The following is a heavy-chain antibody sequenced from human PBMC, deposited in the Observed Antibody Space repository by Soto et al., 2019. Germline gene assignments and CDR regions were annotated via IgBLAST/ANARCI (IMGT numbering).Heavy chain of an antibody. Sequence: SETLSLTCAFSGFSISSGGYSWSWIRQPPGKGLEWIGYIYHSGSTYYNPSLKSRVTISVDRSKNQFSLKLSSVTAADTAVYYCAAGGGLPRYYWGQGTLVTVSS. CDR1: GFSISSGGYS. V-gene: IGHV4-30-2*01. D-gene: IGHD5-12*01. CDR2: IYHSGST. CDR3: AAGGGLPRYY. J-gene: IGHJ4*02.